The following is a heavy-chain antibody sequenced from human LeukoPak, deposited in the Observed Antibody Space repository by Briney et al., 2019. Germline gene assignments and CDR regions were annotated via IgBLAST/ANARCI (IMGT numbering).Heavy chain of an antibody. CDR2: INPSGGST. V-gene: IGHV1-46*01. CDR3: ARARVNYAGTSTRDYFDY. CDR1: GYTFTSYY. J-gene: IGHJ4*02. D-gene: IGHD4-11*01. Sequence: ASVKVSCKASGYTFTSYYMHWVRQAPGQGLEWMGIINPSGGSTSYAQKFQGRVTMTRDTSTSTVYMELSSLRSEDTAVYYCARARVNYAGTSTRDYFDYWGQGTLVTVSS.